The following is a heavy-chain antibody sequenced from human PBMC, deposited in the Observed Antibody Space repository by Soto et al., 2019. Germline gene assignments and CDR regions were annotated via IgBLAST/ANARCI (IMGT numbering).Heavy chain of an antibody. CDR3: ARDRAGYYSHFVY. Sequence: QVYLVQSGAEVKKPGSSVKVSCKALRGTFTNYAFSWVRQAPGQGLEWMGGIMPFFGSGNYAQKFQGRINITADESTSSVYLELTSLRSEDTAVYYCARDRAGYYSHFVYWSQGTLVTVSS. D-gene: IGHD3-22*01. J-gene: IGHJ4*02. CDR2: IMPFFGSG. CDR1: RGTFTNYA. V-gene: IGHV1-69*01.